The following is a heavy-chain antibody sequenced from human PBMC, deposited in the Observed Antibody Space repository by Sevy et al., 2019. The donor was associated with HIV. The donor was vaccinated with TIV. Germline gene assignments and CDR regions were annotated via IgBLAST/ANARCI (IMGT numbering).Heavy chain of an antibody. J-gene: IGHJ4*02. CDR3: ARGNSGSFDY. D-gene: IGHD3-22*01. Sequence: GGSLRLSCAASGFTFSSYWMHWVRQAPGKGLEWVANIKQDESKKYYVASVEGRFTISRDNAKDSLYLQMNSLRPGDTAVYYCARGNSGSFDYWGQRTLVTVSS. V-gene: IGHV3-7*04. CDR2: IKQDESKK. CDR1: GFTFSSYW.